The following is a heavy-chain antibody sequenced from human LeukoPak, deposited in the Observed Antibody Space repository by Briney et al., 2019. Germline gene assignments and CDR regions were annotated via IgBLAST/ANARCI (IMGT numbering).Heavy chain of an antibody. D-gene: IGHD6-19*01. J-gene: IGHJ3*02. CDR1: GGSFGGYY. V-gene: IGHV4-34*01. CDR3: ARALAVAGEDAFDI. CDR2: INLRGST. Sequence: SETLSLTCAVYGGSFGGYYWSWIRQPPGKGLEWIGEINLRGSTTYNPSLKSRVTISLDESKNQFSLKLSSVTAADTAVYFCARALAVAGEDAFDIWGQGTMVTVSS.